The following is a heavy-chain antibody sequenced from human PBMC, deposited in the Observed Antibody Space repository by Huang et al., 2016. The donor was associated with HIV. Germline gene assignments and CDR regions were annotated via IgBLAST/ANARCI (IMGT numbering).Heavy chain of an antibody. CDR2: INDLGSP. D-gene: IGHD3-10*01. CDR3: ARDATKNPRGWFDP. Sequence: QVHLQQWGAGLLKSAETLSLTCAVYGGSLSGYYWSWLRQTPGKGLEWIGEINDLGSPNYNPSLKGRVSISMDGSKKQFSLKLRSISDADTAVYFCARDATKNPRGWFDPWGQGTLVTVSS. J-gene: IGHJ5*02. V-gene: IGHV4-34*02. CDR1: GGSLSGYY.